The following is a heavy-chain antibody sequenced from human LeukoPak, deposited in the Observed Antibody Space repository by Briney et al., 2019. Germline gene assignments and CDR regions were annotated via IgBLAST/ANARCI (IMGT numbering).Heavy chain of an antibody. CDR2: IYTSGST. V-gene: IGHV4-4*07. J-gene: IGHJ4*02. Sequence: SETLSLTCTVSGGSISSYYWSWIRQPAGKGLEWIGRIYTSGSTNYNPSLKSRVTMPVDTSKNQFSLKLSSVTAADTAVYYCARDRVYCSSTSCYPHYFDYWGQGTLVTVSS. CDR1: GGSISSYY. D-gene: IGHD2-2*01. CDR3: ARDRVYCSSTSCYPHYFDY.